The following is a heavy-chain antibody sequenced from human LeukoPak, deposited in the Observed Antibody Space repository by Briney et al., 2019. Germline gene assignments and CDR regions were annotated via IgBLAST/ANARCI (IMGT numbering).Heavy chain of an antibody. J-gene: IGHJ5*02. CDR1: GFTFSSYS. D-gene: IGHD3-3*01. V-gene: IGHV3-48*01. CDR3: ARGPTLRFLEWSNWFDP. Sequence: GGSLRLSCAASGFTFSSYSMNWVRQAPGKGLEWVSYISSSSSTIYCADSVKGRFTISRDNAKNSLYLQMNSLRAEDTAVYYCARGPTLRFLEWSNWFDPWGQGTLVTVSS. CDR2: ISSSSSTI.